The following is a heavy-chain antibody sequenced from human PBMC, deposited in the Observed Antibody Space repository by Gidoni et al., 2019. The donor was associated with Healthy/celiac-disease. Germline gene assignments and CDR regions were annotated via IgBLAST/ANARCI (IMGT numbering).Heavy chain of an antibody. D-gene: IGHD5-12*01. V-gene: IGHV4-39*01. J-gene: IGHJ4*02. Sequence: QLQLQESGPGLVKPSETLSLTCTVSGGSISSSSYYWGWIRQPPGKGLEWIGSIYYSGSTYYNPSLKSRVTISVDTSKNQFSLKLSSVTAADTAVYYCARHLYSGYDWLDYWGQGTLVTVSS. CDR3: ARHLYSGYDWLDY. CDR1: GGSISSSSYY. CDR2: IYYSGST.